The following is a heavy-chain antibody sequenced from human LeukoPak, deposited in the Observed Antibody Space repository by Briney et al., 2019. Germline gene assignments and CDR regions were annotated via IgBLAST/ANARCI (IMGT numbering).Heavy chain of an antibody. V-gene: IGHV3-72*01. J-gene: IGHJ4*02. CDR3: VRVGYTSDWYFDC. CDR2: SRNRAKKYTT. CDR1: GFTFSDYY. Sequence: PGGSLRLSCAASGFTFSDYYILWVRQAPGKGLEWVDRSRNRAKKYTTEYAAPVRGRFTITRDDSQNSLYLEMRSLKTEDPAVYHCVRVGYTSDWYFDCWGQGTLVTVSS. D-gene: IGHD6-19*01.